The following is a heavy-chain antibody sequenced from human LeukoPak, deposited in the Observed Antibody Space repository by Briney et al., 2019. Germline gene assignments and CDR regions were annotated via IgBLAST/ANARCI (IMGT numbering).Heavy chain of an antibody. CDR1: GGSISSGDYY. CDR3: ARELPTFEYFDY. Sequence: PSETLSLTCTVSGGSISSGDYYWSWIRQPPGKGLEWIGYIYYSGSTYYNPPLKSRVTISVDTSKNQFSLKLSSVTAADTAVYYCARELPTFEYFDYWGQGTLVTVSS. J-gene: IGHJ4*02. CDR2: IYYSGST. D-gene: IGHD6-6*01. V-gene: IGHV4-30-4*08.